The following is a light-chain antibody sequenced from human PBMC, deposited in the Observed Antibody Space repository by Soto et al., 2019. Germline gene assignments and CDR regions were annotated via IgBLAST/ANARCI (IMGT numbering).Light chain of an antibody. Sequence: DIQMTQSPSTLSASVGDRVTITCRASQSVSGWLAWYQQKPGQAPKLLIYDASTLESGVPSRFSGSGSGTEFTLTISGLQPDDFTTYHCQQYGAYPRTVGGGTKVEIK. V-gene: IGKV1-5*01. J-gene: IGKJ4*01. CDR1: QSVSGW. CDR2: DAS. CDR3: QQYGAYPRT.